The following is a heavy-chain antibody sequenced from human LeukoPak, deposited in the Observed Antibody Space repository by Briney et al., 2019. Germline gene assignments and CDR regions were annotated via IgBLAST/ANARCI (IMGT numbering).Heavy chain of an antibody. CDR3: ARLPGCSGADCFRAFDI. Sequence: SETLSLTCTVSDDSISSYYWIWIRQPPGKGLEWIGYIHHSGSANYNPSLRSRITMSVDTSENHFSLSLTSVTAADTAVYYCARLPGCSGADCFRAFDIWGQGTMVTVSS. V-gene: IGHV4-59*08. CDR2: IHHSGSA. D-gene: IGHD2-21*02. CDR1: DDSISSYY. J-gene: IGHJ3*02.